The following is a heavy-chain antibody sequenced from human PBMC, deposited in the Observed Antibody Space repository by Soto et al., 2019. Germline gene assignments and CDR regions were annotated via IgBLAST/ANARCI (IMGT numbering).Heavy chain of an antibody. CDR3: ARDKGGAIVVVPAAIQDHYYYYGMDV. D-gene: IGHD2-2*02. J-gene: IGHJ6*02. Sequence: SETLSLTCAVSGGSISSSNWWSWVRQPPGKGLEWIGEIYHSGSTNYNPSLKSRVTISVDKSKNQFSLKLSSVTAADTAVYYCARDKGGAIVVVPAAIQDHYYYYGMDVWGQGTTVTVSS. CDR1: GGSISSSNW. V-gene: IGHV4-4*02. CDR2: IYHSGST.